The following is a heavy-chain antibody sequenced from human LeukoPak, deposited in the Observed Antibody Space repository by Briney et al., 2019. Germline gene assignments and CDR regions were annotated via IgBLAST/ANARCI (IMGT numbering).Heavy chain of an antibody. Sequence: SETLSPTCAVYGGSFSGYYWSWIRQPPGKGLEWIGEINHSGSTNYNPSLKSRVTISVDTSKNQFSLKLSSVTAADTAVYYCARVGSDRYGEENKNWFDPWGQGTLVTVSS. J-gene: IGHJ5*02. V-gene: IGHV4-34*01. CDR3: ARVGSDRYGEENKNWFDP. D-gene: IGHD4-17*01. CDR2: INHSGST. CDR1: GGSFSGYY.